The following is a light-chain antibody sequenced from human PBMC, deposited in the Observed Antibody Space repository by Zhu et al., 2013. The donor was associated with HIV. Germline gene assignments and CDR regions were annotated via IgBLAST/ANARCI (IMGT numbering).Light chain of an antibody. J-gene: IGLJ2*01. CDR1: SSNIGSNT. V-gene: IGLV1-44*01. CDR2: GNN. CDR3: CSYTARSTAV. Sequence: QSVLTQPPSASGTPGQRVTISCSGSSSNIGSNTVNWYHQLPGTAPKLLIYGNNQRPSGVPARFSGSKSGTSASLAIGGLQAEDEADYYCCSYTARSTAVFGGGTKLTVV.